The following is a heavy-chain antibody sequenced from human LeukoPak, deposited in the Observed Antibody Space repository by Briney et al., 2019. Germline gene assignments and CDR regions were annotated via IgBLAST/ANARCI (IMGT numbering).Heavy chain of an antibody. CDR1: GFTFSSYA. CDR3: ANKRQYSSGWPNLDY. D-gene: IGHD6-19*01. Sequence: GGSLRLSCAASGFTFSSYAMIWVRQAPGKGLEWISVVSDSGASTYYADSVKGRFTIYRDNSKNTLYLQMNSLRADDTAVYYCANKRQYSSGWPNLDYWGQGTLVTVSS. V-gene: IGHV3-23*01. CDR2: VSDSGAST. J-gene: IGHJ4*02.